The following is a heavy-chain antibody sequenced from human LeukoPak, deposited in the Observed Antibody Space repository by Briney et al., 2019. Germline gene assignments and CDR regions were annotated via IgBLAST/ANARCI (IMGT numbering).Heavy chain of an antibody. Sequence: GGSLRPSCAASGFTFSGSAMHWVRQASGKGLEWVGRIRSKANSYATAYAASVKGRFTISRDDSKNTAYLQMNSLKTEDTAVYYCTTRNTAMASTGEGDYWGQGTLVTVSS. V-gene: IGHV3-73*01. D-gene: IGHD5-18*01. CDR2: IRSKANSYAT. J-gene: IGHJ4*02. CDR3: TTRNTAMASTGEGDY. CDR1: GFTFSGSA.